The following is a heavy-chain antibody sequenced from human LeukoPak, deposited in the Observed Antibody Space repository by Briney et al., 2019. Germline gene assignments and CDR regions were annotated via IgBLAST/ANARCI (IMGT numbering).Heavy chain of an antibody. CDR2: INHSGST. CDR3: ARVSGYSSGWYGGLGYYYYYMDV. J-gene: IGHJ6*03. V-gene: IGHV4-34*01. CDR1: GGSFSGYY. D-gene: IGHD6-19*01. Sequence: SETLSLTCAVYGGSFSGYYWSWIRQPPGKGLEWIGEINHSGSTNYNPSLKSRVTISVDTSKNKFSLKLSSVTAADTAVYYCARVSGYSSGWYGGLGYYYYYMDVWGKGTTVTVSS.